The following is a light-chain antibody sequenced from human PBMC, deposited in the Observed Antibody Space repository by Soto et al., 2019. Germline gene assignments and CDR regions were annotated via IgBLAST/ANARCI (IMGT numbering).Light chain of an antibody. J-gene: IGKJ5*01. CDR2: DAY. CDR3: QQRHMWPIT. Sequence: EVLLTQSPVTLSLSPGERGTLSCRASQSFRGLLAWYQQKPGQAPRLLIYDAYNRATGIPPRFSGSGSGTDFTLTISSLEPEDSAVYYCQQRHMWPITFGQGTRLEIK. CDR1: QSFRGL. V-gene: IGKV3-11*01.